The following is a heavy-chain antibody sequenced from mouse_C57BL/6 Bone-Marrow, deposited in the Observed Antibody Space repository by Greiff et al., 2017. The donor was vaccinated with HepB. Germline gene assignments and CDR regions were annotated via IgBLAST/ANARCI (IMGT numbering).Heavy chain of an antibody. Sequence: EVQLVESGGDLVKPGGSLKLSCAASGFTFSSYGMSWVRQTPDKRLEWVATISSGGSYTYYPDSVKGRFTISRDNAKNTLYLQMSSLKSEDTAMYYCARHENPPFAYWGQGTLVTVSA. CDR2: ISSGGSYT. V-gene: IGHV5-6*01. J-gene: IGHJ3*01. CDR1: GFTFSSYG. CDR3: ARHENPPFAY.